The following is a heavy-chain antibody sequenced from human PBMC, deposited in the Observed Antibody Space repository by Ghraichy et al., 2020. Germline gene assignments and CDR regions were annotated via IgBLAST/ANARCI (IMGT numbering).Heavy chain of an antibody. V-gene: IGHV3-21*01. J-gene: IGHJ2*01. CDR1: GFTFNIYN. Sequence: GESLNISCAASGFTFNIYNMNWVRQAPGKGLEWVSSISSSSSYIYYADSVKGRFTISRDNAKNSLYLQMNSLRAEDTALYYCARVPSSGHSGFHHWYFDLWGRGTLVTVSS. CDR2: ISSSSSYI. D-gene: IGHD6-19*01. CDR3: ARVPSSGHSGFHHWYFDL.